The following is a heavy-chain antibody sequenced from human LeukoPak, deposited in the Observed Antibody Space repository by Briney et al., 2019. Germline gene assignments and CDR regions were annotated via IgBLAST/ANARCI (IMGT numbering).Heavy chain of an antibody. V-gene: IGHV3-66*04. CDR2: IYSGGST. CDR3: AKHPATFYYDSSGYFGY. D-gene: IGHD3-22*01. J-gene: IGHJ4*02. CDR1: GFTVSSNY. Sequence: PGGSLRLSCAASGFTVSSNYMSWVRQAPGKGLEWVSVIYSGGSTYYADSVKGRFTISRDNSKNTLYLQMNSLRAEDTAVYYCAKHPATFYYDSSGYFGYWGQGTLVTVS.